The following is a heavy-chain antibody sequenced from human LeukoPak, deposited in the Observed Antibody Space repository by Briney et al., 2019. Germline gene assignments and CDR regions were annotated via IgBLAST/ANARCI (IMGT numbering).Heavy chain of an antibody. CDR2: INPSSGAT. D-gene: IGHD1-1*01. J-gene: IGHJ4*01. CDR1: GYTFNYYY. V-gene: IGHV1-2*02. CDR3: IRATGHYFES. Sequence: ASVTVSCKASGYTFNYYYMHWVRQAPGQGLEWMGWINPSSGATNYAQKIQGRVTINRDTTDSTAFMELTKMRSHDPVVFCSIRATGHYFESCGHRAVVTVPS.